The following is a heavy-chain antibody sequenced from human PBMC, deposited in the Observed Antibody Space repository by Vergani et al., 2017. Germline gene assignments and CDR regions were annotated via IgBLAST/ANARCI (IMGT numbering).Heavy chain of an antibody. CDR3: ARTTARYYYDSSGYYPFDY. V-gene: IGHV2-70*15. CDR2: IDWDDDK. D-gene: IGHD3-22*01. J-gene: IGHJ4*02. Sequence: QVTLRESGPALVKPTQTLTLTCTFSGFSLSTSGMCVSWIRQPPGKALEWLARIDWDDDKYYSTSLKTRLTISEDTSKHQVVLTMTNMDPVDTATYYCARTTARYYYDSSGYYPFDYWGQGTLVTVSS. CDR1: GFSLSTSGMC.